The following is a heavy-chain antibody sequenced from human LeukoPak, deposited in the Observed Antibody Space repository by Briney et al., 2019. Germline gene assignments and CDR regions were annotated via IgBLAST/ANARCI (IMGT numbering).Heavy chain of an antibody. D-gene: IGHD2-15*01. CDR1: GFTVSRNY. CDR3: ARDLCGGGSCYPDVFDI. V-gene: IGHV3-66*01. CDR2: IYSGGDT. J-gene: IGHJ3*02. Sequence: GGSLRLPCAASGFTVSRNYMSWVRQAPGKGLEWVSVIYSGGDTYYADSVKGRFTISRDNSKNTLYLQMKRLRAEDTAVYYCARDLCGGGSCYPDVFDIWGQGTMVTVSS.